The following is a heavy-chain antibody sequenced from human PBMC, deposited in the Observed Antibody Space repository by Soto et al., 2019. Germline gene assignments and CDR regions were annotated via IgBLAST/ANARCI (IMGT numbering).Heavy chain of an antibody. CDR1: GYTFNNHW. CDR2: IYPADSDT. V-gene: IGHV5-51*01. D-gene: IGHD3-10*01. J-gene: IGHJ4*01. CDR3: ARRRYGSGSNNVDY. Sequence: PGESLKISCKGSGYTFNNHWMAWVRQTPGKGLEWMGVIYPADSDTRYSPSFQGQVIISADKSISTTYVEWSSLKASDTAMYYCARRRYGSGSNNVDYWGQGTLVTVSS.